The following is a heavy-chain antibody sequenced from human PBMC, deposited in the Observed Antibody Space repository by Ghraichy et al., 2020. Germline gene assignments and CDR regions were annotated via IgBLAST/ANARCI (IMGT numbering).Heavy chain of an antibody. D-gene: IGHD3-22*01. V-gene: IGHV6-1*01. J-gene: IGHJ4*02. CDR2: TYYKSKWYN. Sequence: SETLSLTCAISGDSVSSNSVAWNWIRQSPSRGLEWLGRTYYKSKWYNDYAVSVKSRITINPDTSKNQFSLQLNSVTPEDTAVYYCARWDHRIVVNDYWGQGTLVTVSS. CDR1: GDSVSSNSVA. CDR3: ARWDHRIVVNDY.